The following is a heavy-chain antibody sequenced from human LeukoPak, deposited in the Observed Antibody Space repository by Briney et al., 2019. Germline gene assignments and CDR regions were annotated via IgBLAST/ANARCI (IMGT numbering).Heavy chain of an antibody. CDR1: GGSISSYY. J-gene: IGHJ4*02. CDR3: ARASYSYDINGWVPFDY. V-gene: IGHV4-4*07. CDR2: IYTSGST. Sequence: PSETLSLTCTVSGGSISSYYWSWIRQPAGKRLEWIGRIYTSGSTNYNPSLKSRVTISGDTSKNQFSLRLSSVTAADTAVYYCARASYSYDINGWVPFDYWGQGTLVTVSS. D-gene: IGHD3-22*01.